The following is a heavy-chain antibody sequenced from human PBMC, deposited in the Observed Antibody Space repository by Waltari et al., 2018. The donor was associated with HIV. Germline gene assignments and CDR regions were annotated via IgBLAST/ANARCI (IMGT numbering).Heavy chain of an antibody. CDR3: ARSWYYDSSPYGMDI. Sequence: QVQLVESGGGVVQPGGSLRVSCEASGFSFNSYSMHWVRRVPGKGVEWVAVMSHDGRKEYYADSVKGRFTISRENSKNTLYLEMNSLRVEDTAVYFCARSWYYDSSPYGMDIWGQGTTVTVSS. CDR1: GFSFNSYS. CDR2: MSHDGRKE. D-gene: IGHD3-22*01. V-gene: IGHV3-30*01. J-gene: IGHJ6*02.